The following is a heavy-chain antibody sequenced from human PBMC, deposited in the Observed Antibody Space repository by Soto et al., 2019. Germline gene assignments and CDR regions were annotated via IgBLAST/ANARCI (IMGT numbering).Heavy chain of an antibody. CDR2: ISYDGSNK. D-gene: IGHD6-13*01. V-gene: IGHV3-30*18. J-gene: IGHJ6*03. CDR1: GFTFSSYG. CDR3: ANTVEQQRYYYYYMDV. Sequence: GGSLRLSCAASGFTFSSYGMHWVRQAPGKGLEWVAVISYDGSNKYYADSVKGRFTISRDNSKNTLYLQMNSLRAEDTAVYYCANTVEQQRYYYYYMDVWGKGTTVTLSS.